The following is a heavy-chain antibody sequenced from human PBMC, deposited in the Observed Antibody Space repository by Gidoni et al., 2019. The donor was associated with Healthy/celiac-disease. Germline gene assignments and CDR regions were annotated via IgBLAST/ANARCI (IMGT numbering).Heavy chain of an antibody. D-gene: IGHD2-2*01. V-gene: IGHV5-51*01. J-gene: IGHJ3*02. CDR2: IYPGDSDT. CDR3: ASRYCSSTSCYHDAFDI. CDR1: GYSFTSYW. Sequence: EVQLVQSGAEVKKPGESLKISCKGSGYSFTSYWIGWVRQMPGKGLEWMGIIYPGDSDTRYSPSVQGQVTISADKAISTAYLQWSSLKASDTAMYYCASRYCSSTSCYHDAFDIWGQGTMVTVSS.